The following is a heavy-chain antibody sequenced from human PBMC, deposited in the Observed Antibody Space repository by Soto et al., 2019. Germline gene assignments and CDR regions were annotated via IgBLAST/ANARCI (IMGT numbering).Heavy chain of an antibody. CDR3: ARRPYDTRGYFKV. D-gene: IGHD3-22*01. J-gene: IGHJ1*01. Sequence: PSETLSLTCTVSGGSISSGGYYWSWIRQHPGKGLEWIGYIYYSGSTYYNPSLKSRVTISADTSTNQFSLRLTSVTAADTAVYFCARRPYDTRGYFKVWGKGFLVTVSS. CDR1: GGSISSGGYY. V-gene: IGHV4-31*03. CDR2: IYYSGST.